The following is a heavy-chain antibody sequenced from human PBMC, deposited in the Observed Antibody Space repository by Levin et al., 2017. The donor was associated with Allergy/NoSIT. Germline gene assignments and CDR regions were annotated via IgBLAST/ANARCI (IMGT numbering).Heavy chain of an antibody. J-gene: IGHJ4*02. CDR1: GYTFSSYG. CDR3: ARWSGYFSSTSCATDLDY. D-gene: IGHD2-2*01. Sequence: ASVKVSCKTSGYTFSSYGISWVRQAPGLGLEWMGWIFAYNGVTNYAEKVQGRVTLTPDTSTSTAYMELRSLRSDDTAVYYCARWSGYFSSTSCATDLDYWGQGTLVIVSS. V-gene: IGHV1-18*04. CDR2: IFAYNGVT.